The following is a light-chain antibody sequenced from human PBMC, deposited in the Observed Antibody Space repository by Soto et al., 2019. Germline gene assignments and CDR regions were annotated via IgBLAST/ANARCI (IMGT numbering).Light chain of an antibody. Sequence: DIQGTQAPPTLSAALGDRFTITCRASQTISTWMAWYQQKPGKAPKLLVYDASTLQSGVASRFSGSGSGTEFTLTISSLQPDDFATYYCQQYNSYSSTFGQGTKVDIK. CDR1: QTISTW. CDR2: DAS. J-gene: IGKJ1*01. V-gene: IGKV1-5*01. CDR3: QQYNSYSST.